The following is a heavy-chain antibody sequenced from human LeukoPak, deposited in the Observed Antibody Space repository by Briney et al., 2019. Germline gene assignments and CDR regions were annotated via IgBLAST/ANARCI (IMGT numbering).Heavy chain of an antibody. CDR3: ARFHTSSWFFDS. J-gene: IGHJ4*02. V-gene: IGHV4-4*02. CDR2: IYPSGST. CDR1: SGSINSSNW. D-gene: IGHD6-13*01. Sequence: SETLSLTCAVSSGSINSSNWWSWVRQPPGKGLEWIGEIYPSGSTNYNPSLKSRVTMSVDESENEFSLKLTSVTAADTAVYYCARFHTSSWFFDSWGQGILVTVSS.